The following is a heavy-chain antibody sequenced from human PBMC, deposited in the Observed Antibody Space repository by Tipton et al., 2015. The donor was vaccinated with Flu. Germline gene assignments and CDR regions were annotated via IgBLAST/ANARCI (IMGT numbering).Heavy chain of an antibody. CDR3: ARLRANYYDSSGYSDY. CDR1: GGSISSSSFY. J-gene: IGHJ4*02. Sequence: TLSLTCTISGGSISSSSFYWGWIRQSPGKGLEWIGSMYYSGSTYYNPSLKSRVTISVDTSKNQFSLKLSSVTAADTAVYYCARLRANYYDSSGYSDYWGQGTLVTVSS. V-gene: IGHV4-39*07. D-gene: IGHD3-22*01. CDR2: MYYSGST.